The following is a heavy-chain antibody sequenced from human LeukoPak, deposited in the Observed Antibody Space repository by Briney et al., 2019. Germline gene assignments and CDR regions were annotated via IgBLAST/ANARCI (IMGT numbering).Heavy chain of an antibody. CDR2: IYTSGST. V-gene: IGHV4-4*07. CDR1: GGSISSYY. Sequence: SETLSLTCTVSGGSISSYYWSWIRPPAGKGLEWIGRIYTSGSTNYNPSLKSRVTMSVDTSKNQFSLKLSSVTAADTAVYYCARDPISYAFGGVIDDYWGQGTLVTVSS. J-gene: IGHJ4*02. D-gene: IGHD3-16*02. CDR3: ARDPISYAFGGVIDDY.